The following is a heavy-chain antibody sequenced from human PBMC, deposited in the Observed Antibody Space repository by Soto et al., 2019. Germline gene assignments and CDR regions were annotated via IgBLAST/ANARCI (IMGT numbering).Heavy chain of an antibody. Sequence: QAGGSLRLSCAASGFTFSSYAMSWVRQAPGKGLEWVSAISGSGGSTYYADSVKGRFTISRDNSKNTLYLQMNSLRAEDTAVYYCAKDDYDSSGYYPGSWFDPWGQGTLVTVSS. CDR1: GFTFSSYA. D-gene: IGHD3-22*01. CDR2: ISGSGGST. V-gene: IGHV3-23*01. J-gene: IGHJ5*02. CDR3: AKDDYDSSGYYPGSWFDP.